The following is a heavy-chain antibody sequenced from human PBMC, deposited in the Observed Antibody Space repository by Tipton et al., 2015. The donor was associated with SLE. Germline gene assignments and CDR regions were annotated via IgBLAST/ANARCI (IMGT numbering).Heavy chain of an antibody. CDR3: ARIGYSSSSLDY. Sequence: SLRLSCNASGFVFGDYAVSWVRQAPGKGLEWVANINQDGSVKYYVDSVRGRFTISRDNSKNSLYLQINSLRVEDTALYYCARIGYSSSSLDYWGQGTLVAVSS. CDR1: GFVFGDYA. V-gene: IGHV3-7*01. CDR2: INQDGSVK. J-gene: IGHJ4*02. D-gene: IGHD6-6*01.